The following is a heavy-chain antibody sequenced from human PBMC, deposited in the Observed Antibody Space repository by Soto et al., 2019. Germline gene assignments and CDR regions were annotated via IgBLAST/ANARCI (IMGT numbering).Heavy chain of an antibody. CDR2: IYPGDSDT. CDR3: AASIFYYGMDV. Sequence: GESLKISCKGSGYTFTNYWIGWVRQMPGKGLEWMGIIYPGDSDTKYNPSFQGQVTMSADKSITTTYLQWSSLKASDTAIYYCAASIFYYGMDVRGQGTTVTVS. CDR1: GYTFTNYW. J-gene: IGHJ6*02. V-gene: IGHV5-51*01.